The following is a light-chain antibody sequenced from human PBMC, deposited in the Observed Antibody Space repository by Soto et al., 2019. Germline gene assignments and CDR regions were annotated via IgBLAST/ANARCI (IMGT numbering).Light chain of an antibody. CDR3: CSYGGNSEV. CDR1: SGDVGGYNL. V-gene: IGLV2-23*02. J-gene: IGLJ1*01. Sequence: LXQPASESGSPGQSITNPSTRTSGDVGGYNLVSLYQQHPGKAPKLMIYEVTERPSGVSNRFSGSKSGNTASLTISGLQPDDEADYYCCSYGGNSEVFGTGTKVTVL. CDR2: EVT.